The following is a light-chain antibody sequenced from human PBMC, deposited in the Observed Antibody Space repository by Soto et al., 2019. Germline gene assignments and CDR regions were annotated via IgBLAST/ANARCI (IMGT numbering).Light chain of an antibody. J-gene: IGLJ1*01. V-gene: IGLV2-14*01. Sequence: QFVLTQPASVSGSPGQSITISCTGTSSDVGGYDYVSWYQLHPGKAPKLMVFEVNNRPSGVSYRFSGSKSGNTASLTISGLQAEDEADYFCSSYSISTAYLFGTGTKSPS. CDR2: EVN. CDR3: SSYSISTAYL. CDR1: SSDVGGYDY.